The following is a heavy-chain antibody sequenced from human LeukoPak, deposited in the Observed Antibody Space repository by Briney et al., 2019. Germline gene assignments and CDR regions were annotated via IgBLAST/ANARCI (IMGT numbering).Heavy chain of an antibody. Sequence: GGSLRLSCTASGFTFGDYSMNWVRQTPGKGLEWVGFIRSKAYGGTTEYAASVKGRFTISRDDSKSIAYLQMNSLKTEDTAVYYCTRGRRATHDYWGQGTLVTVSS. CDR2: IRSKAYGGTT. CDR1: GFTFGDYS. CDR3: TRGRRATHDY. V-gene: IGHV3-49*04. J-gene: IGHJ4*02. D-gene: IGHD1-26*01.